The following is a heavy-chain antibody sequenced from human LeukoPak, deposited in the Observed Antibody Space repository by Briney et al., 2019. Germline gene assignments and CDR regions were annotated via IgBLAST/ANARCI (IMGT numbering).Heavy chain of an antibody. CDR1: GFTVSSNY. CDR2: IYSGGST. V-gene: IGHV3-66*01. J-gene: IGHJ6*02. CDR3: ARAGTHTIYGMDV. D-gene: IGHD6-13*01. Sequence: GGSLRLSCAASGFTVSSNYMSWVRQAPGKGLEWVSVIYSGGSTYYADSVKGRFTISRDNSKNTLYLQMNSLRAEDTAVYYCARAGTHTIYGMDVWRQGTTVTVSS.